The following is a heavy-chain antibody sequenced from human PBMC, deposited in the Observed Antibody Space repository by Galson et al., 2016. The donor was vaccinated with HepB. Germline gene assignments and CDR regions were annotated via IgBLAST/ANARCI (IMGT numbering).Heavy chain of an antibody. J-gene: IGHJ3*02. D-gene: IGHD6-6*01. V-gene: IGHV4-34*01. CDR1: SGSFSGFY. Sequence: ETLSLTCAVYSGSFSGFYWSCICQPPGKGLEWIGEISHSGSTNYIPSLKSRVTISVHTLPISVHTSKNQFSLKLSSATAADTAVYYCARRNQRYSLSRAVRPAGAFDIWGQWTMVTVSS. CDR2: ISHSGST. CDR3: ARRNQRYSLSRAVRPAGAFDI.